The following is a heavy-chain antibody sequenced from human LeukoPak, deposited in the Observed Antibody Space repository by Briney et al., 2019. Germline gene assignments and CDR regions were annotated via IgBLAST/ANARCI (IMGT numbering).Heavy chain of an antibody. CDR1: GGSISNYY. CDR2: IYYIGST. Sequence: SETLSLTCTVSGGSISNYYWSWVRQPPGKGLEWIGCIYYIGSTNYNPSLKSRVTISPDTSKNQFSLELSSATAAGTAVYYCARHGGAYSFDYWGQGTLVTVSS. J-gene: IGHJ4*02. D-gene: IGHD4-11*01. V-gene: IGHV4-59*08. CDR3: ARHGGAYSFDY.